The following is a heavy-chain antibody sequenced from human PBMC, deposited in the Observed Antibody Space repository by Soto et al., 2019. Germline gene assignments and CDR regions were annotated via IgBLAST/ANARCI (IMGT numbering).Heavy chain of an antibody. D-gene: IGHD6-6*01. Sequence: ASVKVSCKASGYTFTGRYIHWVRQAPGQGLEWMGWINPDYGGATYAQKFQGRVSLTRDTSNSTAYMELSSLRSDDTAVYFCARDLGGSSSYLGYWGQGTPVTVSP. CDR1: GYTFTGRY. CDR2: INPDYGGA. J-gene: IGHJ4*02. V-gene: IGHV1-2*02. CDR3: ARDLGGSSSYLGY.